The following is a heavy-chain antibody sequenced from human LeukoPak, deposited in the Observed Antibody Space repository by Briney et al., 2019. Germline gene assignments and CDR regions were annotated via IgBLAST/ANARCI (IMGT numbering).Heavy chain of an antibody. CDR1: GGSISSSSYY. CDR2: IYYSGST. D-gene: IGHD5/OR15-5a*01. CDR3: ARGGRSVAQAFDI. Sequence: PSETLSLTCTVSGGSISSSSYYWGWIRQPPGKGLEWIGSIYYSGSTYYKPSLKSRVTISADTSKNQFSLKLSSVTGADTAVYYCARGGRSVAQAFDIWGQGTMVTVSS. V-gene: IGHV4-39*07. J-gene: IGHJ3*02.